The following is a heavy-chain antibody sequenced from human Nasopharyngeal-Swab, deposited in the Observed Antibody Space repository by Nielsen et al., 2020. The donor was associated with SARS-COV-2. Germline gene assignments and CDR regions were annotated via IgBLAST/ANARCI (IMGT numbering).Heavy chain of an antibody. Sequence: SETLSLTCAVYGGSFSGYYWSWIRQPPGKGLEWIGEINHSGSTNYNPSLKNRVTISVDTSKNQFSLKLSSVTAADTAVYYCAHYSSGSLSSPRGRGYFDYWGQGTLVTVSS. CDR3: AHYSSGSLSSPRGRGYFDY. CDR1: GGSFSGYY. J-gene: IGHJ4*02. D-gene: IGHD1-26*01. V-gene: IGHV4-34*01. CDR2: INHSGST.